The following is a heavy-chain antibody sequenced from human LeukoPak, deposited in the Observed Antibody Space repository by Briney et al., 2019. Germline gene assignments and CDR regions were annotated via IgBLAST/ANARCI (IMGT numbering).Heavy chain of an antibody. CDR3: ARLGPLGAATPYYYYGMDV. CDR1: GFTFSSYG. J-gene: IGHJ6*02. V-gene: IGHV3-48*01. CDR2: ISHTSSVI. D-gene: IGHD1-26*01. Sequence: GGSLRLSCAASGFTFSSYGMHWVRQAPGKGLEWVSHISHTSSVIYYADSLKGRLTISRDNAKNSVYLQMNSLKVEDTAVYYCARLGPLGAATPYYYYGMDVWGQGTTVTVSS.